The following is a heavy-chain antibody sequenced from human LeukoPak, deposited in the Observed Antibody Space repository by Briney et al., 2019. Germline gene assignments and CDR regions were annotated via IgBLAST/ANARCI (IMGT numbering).Heavy chain of an antibody. V-gene: IGHV1-3*02. D-gene: IGHD6-19*01. CDR2: SNAGNGNT. Sequence: ASVKLSCKTSGYTFTSYAIHWVRQAPGQRLEWMGWSNAGNGNTKYSQDFQGAGTITRDTSASTAYMELSSLRSEDTAVYYCARGTAVTGTSDYFDSWGQGTLVTVSS. J-gene: IGHJ4*02. CDR1: GYTFTSYA. CDR3: ARGTAVTGTSDYFDS.